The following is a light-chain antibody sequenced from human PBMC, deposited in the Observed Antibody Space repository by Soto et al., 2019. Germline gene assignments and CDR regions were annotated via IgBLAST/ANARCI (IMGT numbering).Light chain of an antibody. J-gene: IGLJ3*02. CDR1: SSDVGSFNY. CDR3: SSYTRSSTWV. CDR2: DVS. Sequence: QSVLTQPAAVSGSPTQSITISCTGTSSDVGSFNYVSWYQQHPGKAPKLLIFDVSSRPSGVSNRFSGSKSGNTASLTISGLQAEDEADYYCSSYTRSSTWVFGGGTKLTVL. V-gene: IGLV2-14*01.